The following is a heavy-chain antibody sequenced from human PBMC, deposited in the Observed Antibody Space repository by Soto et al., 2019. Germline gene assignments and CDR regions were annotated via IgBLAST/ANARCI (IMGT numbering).Heavy chain of an antibody. J-gene: IGHJ5*02. Sequence: EVQLVESGGGLVQPGRSLRLSCAASGFSFDGYAMNWVRQPPGKGLEWGSGISWNSGNIDYADSVKGRFTISRDNAKNSLYLQMNSLRAEDTALYYCVKASTYSSSQGWFDPWGQGTMVTVSS. CDR1: GFSFDGYA. CDR3: VKASTYSSSQGWFDP. V-gene: IGHV3-9*01. D-gene: IGHD6-6*01. CDR2: ISWNSGNI.